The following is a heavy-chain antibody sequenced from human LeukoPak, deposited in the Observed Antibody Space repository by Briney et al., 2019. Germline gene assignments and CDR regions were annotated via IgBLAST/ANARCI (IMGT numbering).Heavy chain of an antibody. CDR3: ARGDGGNSGPRRAFDY. Sequence: SVKVSCKASGYTFTSYYMHWVRQAPGQGLEWMGIINPSGGSTSYAQKFQGRVTMTRDTSTSTVYMELSSLRSEDTAVYYCARGDGGNSGPRRAFDYWGQGTLVTVSS. CDR2: INPSGGST. V-gene: IGHV1-46*01. D-gene: IGHD4-23*01. J-gene: IGHJ4*02. CDR1: GYTFTSYY.